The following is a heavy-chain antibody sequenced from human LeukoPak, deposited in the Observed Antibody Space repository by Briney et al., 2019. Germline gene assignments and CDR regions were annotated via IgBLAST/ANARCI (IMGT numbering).Heavy chain of an antibody. CDR2: ISAYNGNT. CDR1: GYTFTSYG. D-gene: IGHD5-18*01. V-gene: IGHV1-18*01. J-gene: IGHJ4*02. CDR3: ARDSEGYSYGNGFDY. Sequence: ASVKVSCKASGYTFTSYGISWVRQAPGQGLEWMGWISAYNGNTNYAQKLQGRVTMTTETSTSTAYMELRSLRSDDTAVYYCARDSEGYSYGNGFDYWGQGTLVTVSS.